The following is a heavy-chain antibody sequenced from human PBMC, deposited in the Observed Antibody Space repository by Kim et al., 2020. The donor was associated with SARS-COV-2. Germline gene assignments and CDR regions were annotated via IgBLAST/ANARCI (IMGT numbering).Heavy chain of an antibody. Sequence: GGSLRLSCAASGFTFSDYWMYWVRQVPGKGLVSVSYIKPDGTATGYAASVKGRFTISRDNAKNTLYLQMNSLRAEDTALYYCARDGDAPIVDFDYWGQGTLGTVTS. CDR2: IKPDGTAT. D-gene: IGHD3-16*02. CDR3: ARDGDAPIVDFDY. CDR1: GFTFSDYW. J-gene: IGHJ4*02. V-gene: IGHV3-74*01.